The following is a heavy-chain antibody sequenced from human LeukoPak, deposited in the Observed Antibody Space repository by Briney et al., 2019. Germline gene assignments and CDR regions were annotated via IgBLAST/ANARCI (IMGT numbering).Heavy chain of an antibody. Sequence: GGSLRLSCAASGFTFSNYVMLWVRQAPGKGVEWVTLISYDGRIQYSADSVKGRFTISRDNSKNTLSLQMNSLRAEDTAIYYCARTYQPWDAFDVWGQGTLVTVSS. CDR2: ISYDGRIQ. D-gene: IGHD2-2*01. J-gene: IGHJ3*01. CDR1: GFTFSNYV. V-gene: IGHV3-30*04. CDR3: ARTYQPWDAFDV.